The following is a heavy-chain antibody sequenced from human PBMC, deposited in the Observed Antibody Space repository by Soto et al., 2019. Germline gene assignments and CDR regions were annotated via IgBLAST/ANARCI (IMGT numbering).Heavy chain of an antibody. CDR2: INAGNGIT. CDR1: GYTFTSYA. V-gene: IGHV1-3*01. CDR3: AREPWVAAAGPPYKYYYYVDV. D-gene: IGHD6-13*01. J-gene: IGHJ6*03. Sequence: ASVKVSCKASGYTFTSYAMHWVRQAPGQRLEWMGWINAGNGITKYSQNFQDRVTITRDTSASTAYMELSSLRSEDTAVYYCAREPWVAAAGPPYKYYYYVDVWGKGTTVTVSS.